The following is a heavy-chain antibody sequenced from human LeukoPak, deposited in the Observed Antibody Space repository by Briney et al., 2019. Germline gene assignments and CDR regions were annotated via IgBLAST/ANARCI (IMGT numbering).Heavy chain of an antibody. Sequence: GGSLRLSCAASGFTFSSYDMHWVRHATGKGLEWVSAIGTAGDTYYPGSVKGRFTISRENAKNSLYLQMNSLRAGDTAVYYCAREGYYYDAFDIWGQGTMVTVSS. CDR3: AREGYYYDAFDI. CDR1: GFTFSSYD. V-gene: IGHV3-13*01. J-gene: IGHJ3*02. CDR2: IGTAGDT. D-gene: IGHD3-10*01.